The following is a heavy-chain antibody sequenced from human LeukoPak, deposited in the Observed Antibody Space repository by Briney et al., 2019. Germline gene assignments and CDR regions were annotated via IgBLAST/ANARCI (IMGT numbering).Heavy chain of an antibody. CDR2: IYYSGST. J-gene: IGHJ4*02. D-gene: IGHD1-26*01. V-gene: IGHV4-59*08. CDR3: AASPSGMGALNIDY. CDR1: GGSISSYY. Sequence: SETLSLTCTVSGGSISSYYWSWIRQPPGKGLEWIGYIYYSGSTNYNPSLKSRVTISVDTSKNQFSLKLSSETAADTAVYYCAASPSGMGALNIDYWGQGTLVTVSS.